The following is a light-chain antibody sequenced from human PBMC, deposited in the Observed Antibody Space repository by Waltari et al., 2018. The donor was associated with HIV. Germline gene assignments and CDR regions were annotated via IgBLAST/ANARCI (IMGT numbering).Light chain of an antibody. CDR3: QQYETYYT. V-gene: IGKV1-5*03. CDR2: QGS. CDR1: HNIGTS. J-gene: IGKJ2*01. Sequence: DIRMTQTPSTLSAAVRDTVTITCRASHNIGTSLAWYQQKSGKAPALLIYQGSTLQNGVPSRFSGSGSGTEFTLTITSLQRDDFATYFCQQYETYYTFGQGSRLEMK.